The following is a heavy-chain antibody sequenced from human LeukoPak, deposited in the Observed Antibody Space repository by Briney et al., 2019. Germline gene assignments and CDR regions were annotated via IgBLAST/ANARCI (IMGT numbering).Heavy chain of an antibody. V-gene: IGHV4-30-4*01. J-gene: IGHJ4*02. D-gene: IGHD4-17*01. CDR2: IYYSGST. CDR3: ARLISRHTVTTWYFDY. Sequence: SQTLSLTCTVSGGSINSGDYYWSWIRQPPEKGLEWIGHIYYSGSTYYNPSLKSRVTISVETSKNQFSLKLTSVTAADTAVYYCARLISRHTVTTWYFDYWGQGTLVTVSS. CDR1: GGSINSGDYY.